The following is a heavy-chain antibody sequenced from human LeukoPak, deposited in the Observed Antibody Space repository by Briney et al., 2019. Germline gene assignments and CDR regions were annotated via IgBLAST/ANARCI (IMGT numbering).Heavy chain of an antibody. D-gene: IGHD3-10*01. CDR3: ARIRGGWYIDY. CDR1: GFTFSSFG. J-gene: IGHJ4*02. CDR2: ISFDGSNQ. Sequence: PGRSLRLSCAASGFTFSSFGMHWVRQAPGQGLEWVAVISFDGSNQYYADSVKGRFTIYGDNFKNTLYLQMNSLRAEDTAVYYCARIRGGWYIDYWGQGTLVTVSS. V-gene: IGHV3-30*03.